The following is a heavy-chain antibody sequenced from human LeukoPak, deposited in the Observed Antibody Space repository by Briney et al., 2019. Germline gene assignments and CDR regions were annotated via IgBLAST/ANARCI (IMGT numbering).Heavy chain of an antibody. D-gene: IGHD6-13*01. CDR2: INSDGSST. CDR3: ARGQQLYDFDY. V-gene: IGHV3-74*01. J-gene: IGHJ4*02. Sequence: GGSLRLSCAASGFTFSSYWMHWVRQAPGKGLVWVSRINSDGSSTSYADSVKGRFTISRDNAKNTLYLQMNSLRAEDTAVYYCARGQQLYDFDYWGQGTLVTVSS. CDR1: GFTFSSYW.